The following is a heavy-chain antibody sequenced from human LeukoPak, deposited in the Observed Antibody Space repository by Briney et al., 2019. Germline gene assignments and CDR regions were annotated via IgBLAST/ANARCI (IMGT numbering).Heavy chain of an antibody. J-gene: IGHJ4*02. CDR2: MYYAGST. CDR1: GGSISTTSYY. V-gene: IGHV4-39*01. Sequence: SETLSLTCNVSGGSISTTSYYWGWNRQSPGKGLEWIASMYYAGSTYYNPSLKSRVTISIDTSKNQVSMNLTSVTAADTAVYYCASRPPVSGYVVSWGQGTLVTVSS. D-gene: IGHD5-12*01. CDR3: ASRPPVSGYVVS.